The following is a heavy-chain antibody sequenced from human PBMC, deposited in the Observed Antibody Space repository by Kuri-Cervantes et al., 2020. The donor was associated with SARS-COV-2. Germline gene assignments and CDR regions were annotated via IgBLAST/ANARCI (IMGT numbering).Heavy chain of an antibody. CDR3: ARHYAFARFHE. CDR2: IYESGDT. J-gene: IGHJ4*02. V-gene: IGHV4-39*01. D-gene: IGHD3-3*02. Sequence: GSLRLSCTVSGASISSSTYYWGWIRQSPGKGLEWLGSIYESGDTYYSSSLKSRLSLSVDTSKNQFSLKLTSVTAADTAIYYCARHYAFARFHEWGQGTQVTVSS. CDR1: GASISSSTYY.